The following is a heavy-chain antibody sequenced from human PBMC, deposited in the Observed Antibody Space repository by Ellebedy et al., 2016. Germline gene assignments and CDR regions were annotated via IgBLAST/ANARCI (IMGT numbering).Heavy chain of an antibody. CDR3: AKSTRGVGAPGDAVDI. Sequence: GGSLRLSXAASGFTFSSYAMSWVRQAPGKGLEWVSAISGSGGSTYYADSVKGRFTISRDNSKNTLYLQMNSLRAEDTAVYYCAKSTRGVGAPGDAVDIWGQGTMVTVSS. J-gene: IGHJ3*02. CDR2: ISGSGGST. V-gene: IGHV3-23*01. CDR1: GFTFSSYA. D-gene: IGHD1-26*01.